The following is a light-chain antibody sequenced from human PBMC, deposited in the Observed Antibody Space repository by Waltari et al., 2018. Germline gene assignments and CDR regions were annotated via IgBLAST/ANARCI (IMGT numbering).Light chain of an antibody. CDR3: SSYAGTTSV. J-gene: IGLJ2*01. Sequence: QSALTQPASVSGSPGQSITISCTGTSSDIGGTFYVSWYRQYPGYAPTLIIFDVTNRPPGVSDRFSGSKSGNTASLTISGLQADDEADYYYSSYAGTTSVFGGGTKVTVL. CDR2: DVT. V-gene: IGLV2-14*03. CDR1: SSDIGGTFY.